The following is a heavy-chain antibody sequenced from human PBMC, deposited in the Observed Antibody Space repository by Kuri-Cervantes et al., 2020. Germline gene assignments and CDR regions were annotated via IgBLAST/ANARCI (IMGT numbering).Heavy chain of an antibody. Sequence: ASVKVSCKASGYTFTSYYMHWVRQAPGQALEWMGWINPSNGDTFYSQKFQGRVTITRDTSATTVYMELSSLRSEDTAVFYCARFYSSGWYTDYWGQGTLVTVSS. CDR3: ARFYSSGWYTDY. D-gene: IGHD6-19*01. CDR2: INPSNGDT. V-gene: IGHV1-3*01. CDR1: GYTFTSYY. J-gene: IGHJ4*02.